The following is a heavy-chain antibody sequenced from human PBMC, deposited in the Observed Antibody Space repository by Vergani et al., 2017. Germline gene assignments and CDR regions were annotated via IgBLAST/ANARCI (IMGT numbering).Heavy chain of an antibody. D-gene: IGHD1-7*01. CDR2: IYSGGSST. V-gene: IGHV3-23*03. CDR3: AKDPPQQTIPEYFDY. Sequence: EVQLLESGGGLVQPGGSLRLSCAASGFTFSSYAMSWVRQAPGKGLEWVSVIYSGGSSTYYADSVKGRFTISRDNSKNTLYLQMNSLRAEDTAVYYCAKDPPQQTIPEYFDYWGQGTLVTVSS. J-gene: IGHJ4*02. CDR1: GFTFSSYA.